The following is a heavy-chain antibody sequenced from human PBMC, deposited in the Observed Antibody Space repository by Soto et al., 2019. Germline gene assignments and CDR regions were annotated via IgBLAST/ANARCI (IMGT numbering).Heavy chain of an antibody. Sequence: GGSLRLSCAASGFTFNTYAMTWVRQAPGKGLEWVSLISESGDGTYYADSVKGRFTISRDNSQRTLNLQMNSLRAEDTAVYYCAKNGDFWSWGMDVWGQGTTVTVSS. J-gene: IGHJ6*02. V-gene: IGHV3-23*01. CDR1: GFTFNTYA. CDR2: ISESGDGT. D-gene: IGHD3-3*01. CDR3: AKNGDFWSWGMDV.